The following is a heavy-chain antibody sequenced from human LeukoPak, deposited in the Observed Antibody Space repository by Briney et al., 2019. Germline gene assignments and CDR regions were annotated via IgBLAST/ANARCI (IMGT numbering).Heavy chain of an antibody. CDR1: GGTFSSYA. CDR3: ASAWVVVVPAALPPAEYFQH. V-gene: IGHV1-69*13. CDR2: IIPIFGTA. D-gene: IGHD2-2*01. Sequence: GASVKVSCKASGGTFSSYAISWVRQAPGQGLEWMGGIIPIFGTANYAQKFQGGVTITADESTSTAYMELSSLRSEDTAVYYCASAWVVVVPAALPPAEYFQHWGQGTLVTVSS. J-gene: IGHJ1*01.